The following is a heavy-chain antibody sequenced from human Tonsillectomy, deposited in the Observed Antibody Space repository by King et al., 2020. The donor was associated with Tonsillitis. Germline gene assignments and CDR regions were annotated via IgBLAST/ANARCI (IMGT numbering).Heavy chain of an antibody. D-gene: IGHD1-26*01. V-gene: IGHV3-30*01. J-gene: IGHJ4*02. CDR3: AKDSGESWELRYYFDS. CDR2: ISYDGSKK. Sequence: VQLVESGGGVVQPGRSLRLSCAASGFTFSSHVLHWVRQAPGTGLEWVAVISYDGSKKDYADSVKGRFTISRDNSKNTLYLQLHSLRTEDTAVYYCAKDSGESWELRYYFDSWGQGTLVTVSS. CDR1: GFTFSSHV.